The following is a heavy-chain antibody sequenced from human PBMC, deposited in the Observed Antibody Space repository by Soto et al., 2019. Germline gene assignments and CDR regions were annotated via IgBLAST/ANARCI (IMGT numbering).Heavy chain of an antibody. CDR3: ARVEYSFGTPFLDY. CDR1: GFNFGHYA. CDR2: LSFDRSNE. D-gene: IGHD3-16*01. J-gene: IGHJ4*02. V-gene: IGHV3-30-3*01. Sequence: QVQLVESGGGVVQPGRSLRLSCSASGFNFGHYAMHWVRQAPGKGLEWVAALSFDRSNEYYADSLRGRFTIYRDNSKNTLYLQMNSLRAEDTAVYYCARVEYSFGTPFLDYWGQGTLVTVSS.